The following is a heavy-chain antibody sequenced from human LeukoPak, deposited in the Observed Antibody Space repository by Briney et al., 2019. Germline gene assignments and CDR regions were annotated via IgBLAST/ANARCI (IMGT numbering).Heavy chain of an antibody. CDR3: ARATSSGYSFDY. CDR1: GYTFTGYY. J-gene: IGHJ4*02. V-gene: IGHV1-18*04. D-gene: IGHD3-22*01. CDR2: ISAYNANT. Sequence: AASVKVSCKASGYTFTGYYMHWVRQAPGQGLEWMGWISAYNANTNYAQNLQGRVTMTRDMSTSTVYMELSSLRSEDTAVYYCARATSSGYSFDYWGQGTLVTVSS.